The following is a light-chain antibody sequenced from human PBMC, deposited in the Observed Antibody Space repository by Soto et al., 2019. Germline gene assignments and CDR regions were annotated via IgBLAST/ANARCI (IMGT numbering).Light chain of an antibody. CDR1: QSVSSN. J-gene: IGKJ1*01. Sequence: EIVMTQSPATLSVSPGERATLSCRASQSVSSNLAWYQQKPGQAPRLLIYGASTRATGIPAKFSGSGSGTEFILTISSLQSEDFAVYYCQQYNNWPEWTFGQGTKVEIK. CDR2: GAS. V-gene: IGKV3-15*01. CDR3: QQYNNWPEWT.